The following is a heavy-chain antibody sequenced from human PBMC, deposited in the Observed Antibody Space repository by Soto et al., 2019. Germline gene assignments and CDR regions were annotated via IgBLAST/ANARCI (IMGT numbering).Heavy chain of an antibody. CDR1: GFTFSSYT. V-gene: IGHV3-21*01. J-gene: IGHJ3*02. CDR3: ARDCCEDYYVIIGYPSHGAFDI. CDR2: ISSSSSYM. D-gene: IGHD3-22*01. Sequence: GGSLRISCAASGFTFSSYTMNWVRQAPGKGLEWVSSISSSSSYMYYADAVKGRFTISRDNAKNSLYLQMNSLRAEDTAVYYRARDCCEDYYVIIGYPSHGAFDIWGQGTMVTVSS.